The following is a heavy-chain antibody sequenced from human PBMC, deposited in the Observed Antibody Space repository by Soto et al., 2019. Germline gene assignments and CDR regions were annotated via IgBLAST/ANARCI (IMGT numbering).Heavy chain of an antibody. CDR1: GFTFSSNW. J-gene: IGHJ4*02. CDR2: INSDGRST. V-gene: IGHV3-74*01. CDR3: ARVLYSSGWFPPDY. Sequence: EVQLVESGGGLVQPGGSLRLSCAASGFTFSSNWMHWVRQAPGKGLVWVSRINSDGRSTSYADSVKGRFTISRDNAKNTLYLQMNSPRAEDTAVYYCARVLYSSGWFPPDYWGQGTLVTVSS. D-gene: IGHD6-19*01.